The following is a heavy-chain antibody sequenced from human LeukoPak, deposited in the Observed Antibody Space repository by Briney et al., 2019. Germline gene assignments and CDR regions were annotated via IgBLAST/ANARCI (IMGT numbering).Heavy chain of an antibody. CDR1: GYTFTSYD. V-gene: IGHV1-8*03. Sequence: ASVKVSCKASGYTFTSYDINWVRQATGQGLEWMGWMNPNSGNTGYAQKFQGRVTITRNTSISTAYMELSSLRSEDTAVYCCARSLGVAFGGGFDYWGQGTLVTVSS. CDR2: MNPNSGNT. CDR3: ARSLGVAFGGGFDY. D-gene: IGHD3-16*01. J-gene: IGHJ4*02.